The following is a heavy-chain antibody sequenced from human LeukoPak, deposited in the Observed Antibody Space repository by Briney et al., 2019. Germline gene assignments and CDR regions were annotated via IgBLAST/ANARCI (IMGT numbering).Heavy chain of an antibody. CDR3: ATGGVGYSGTH. CDR1: GYTFTGYY. CDR2: FDPEDGET. Sequence: ASVKVSCKASGYTFTGYYMHWVRQAPGKGLEWMGGFDPEDGETIYAQKFQGRVTMTEDTSTDTAYMELSSLRSEDTAVYYCATGGVGYSGTHWGQGTLVTVSS. D-gene: IGHD5-12*01. J-gene: IGHJ4*02. V-gene: IGHV1-24*01.